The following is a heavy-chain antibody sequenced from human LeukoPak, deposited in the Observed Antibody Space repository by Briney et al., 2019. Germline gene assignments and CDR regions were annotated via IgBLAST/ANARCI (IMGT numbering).Heavy chain of an antibody. CDR2: INPSGGST. CDR3: ARVEVLARDENWFDP. V-gene: IGHV1-46*01. CDR1: GYTFTSYY. D-gene: IGHD3-3*01. J-gene: IGHJ5*02. Sequence: GASVKVSCKASGYTFTSYYMHWVRQAPGQGLGWMGIINPSGGSTSYAQKFQGRVTMTRDTSTSTVYMELSSLRSEDTAVYYCARVEVLARDENWFDPWGQGTLVTVSS.